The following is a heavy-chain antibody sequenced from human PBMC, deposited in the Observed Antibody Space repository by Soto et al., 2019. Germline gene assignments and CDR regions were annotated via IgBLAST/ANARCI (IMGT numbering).Heavy chain of an antibody. V-gene: IGHV3-23*01. Sequence: GESLKISCAASGFTFSSYAMSWVRQAPGKGLEWVSAISGSGGSTYYADSVKGRFTISRDNSKNTLYLQMNSLRAEDTAVYYCAKEGCSSTSCYMAWFDPWGQGTLVTVSS. D-gene: IGHD2-2*02. CDR2: ISGSGGST. J-gene: IGHJ5*02. CDR1: GFTFSSYA. CDR3: AKEGCSSTSCYMAWFDP.